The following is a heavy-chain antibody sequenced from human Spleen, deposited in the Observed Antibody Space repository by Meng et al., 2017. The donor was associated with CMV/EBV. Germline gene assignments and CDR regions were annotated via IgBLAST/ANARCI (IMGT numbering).Heavy chain of an antibody. CDR1: GGSFSGYY. V-gene: IGHV4-34*01. J-gene: IGHJ5*02. D-gene: IGHD3-3*01. CDR2: INHSGST. CDR3: ARVRGITIFGVVIMSWFDP. Sequence: SQTLSLTCAVSGGSFSGYYWSWIRQPPGKGLEWIGEINHSGSTNYNPSLKSRVTISVDTSKNQFSLKLSSVTAADTAVYYCARVRGITIFGVVIMSWFDPWGQGTLVTVSS.